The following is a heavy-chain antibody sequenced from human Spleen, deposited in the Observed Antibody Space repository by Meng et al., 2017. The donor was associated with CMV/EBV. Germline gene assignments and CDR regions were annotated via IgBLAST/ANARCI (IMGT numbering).Heavy chain of an antibody. J-gene: IGHJ4*02. V-gene: IGHV3-11*01. D-gene: IGHD2-2*01. CDR3: AKVYKVSSSWSWDLDY. CDR2: ISSSGSTI. Sequence: GESLKISCAASGFTFSDYYMSWIRQAPGKGLEWVSYISSSGSTIYYADSVRGRFTISRDNSKNALYLQLSSLRVEDTAVYYCAKVYKVSSSWSWDLDYWGQGTLVTVSS. CDR1: GFTFSDYY.